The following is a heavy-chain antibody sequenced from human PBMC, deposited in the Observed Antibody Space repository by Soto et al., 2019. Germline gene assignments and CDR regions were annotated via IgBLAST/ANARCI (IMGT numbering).Heavy chain of an antibody. CDR3: ARVDSSGSYFDS. J-gene: IGHJ4*02. D-gene: IGHD3-22*01. CDR2: IYYTGST. V-gene: IGHV4-59*01. Sequence: SETLSLTCTVSGGPISRDYWSWIRQPPGKGLEWIAYIYYTGSTNYNPSLKSRVTLSADTSKNQFSLKLSSVTAADTAMYYCARVDSSGSYFDSWGQGTLVTVSS. CDR1: GGPISRDY.